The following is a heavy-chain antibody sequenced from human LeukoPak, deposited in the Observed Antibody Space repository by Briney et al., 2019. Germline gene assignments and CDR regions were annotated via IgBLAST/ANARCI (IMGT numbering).Heavy chain of an antibody. J-gene: IGHJ3*02. CDR2: IIPIFGTA. CDR1: GYTFGSYA. Sequence: SVKVSCKASGYTFGSYAISWVRQAPGKGLEWMGRIIPIFGTANYAQKFQGRVTITTDESTSTAYMELSSLRSEDTAVYYCAREVVAVAGRGAFDIWGQGTMVTVSS. D-gene: IGHD6-19*01. CDR3: AREVVAVAGRGAFDI. V-gene: IGHV1-69*05.